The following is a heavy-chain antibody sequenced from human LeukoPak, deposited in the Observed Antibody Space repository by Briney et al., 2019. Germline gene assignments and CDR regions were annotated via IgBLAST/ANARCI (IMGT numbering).Heavy chain of an antibody. CDR2: IGFDGSEN. D-gene: IGHD1-26*01. CDR1: GFTFSSYG. CDR3: AKEEEIGSPVDY. V-gene: IGHV3-30*02. J-gene: IGHJ4*02. Sequence: PGGSLRLSCAASGFTFSSYGMHWVRQAPGKGLEWVAFIGFDGSENYYADSVKGRFTISRDNSKYTLYLQMNSLRAEDTAVYYCAKEEEIGSPVDYWGQGTRVTVSS.